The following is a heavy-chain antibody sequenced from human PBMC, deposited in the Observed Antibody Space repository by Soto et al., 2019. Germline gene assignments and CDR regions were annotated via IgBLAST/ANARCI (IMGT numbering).Heavy chain of an antibody. J-gene: IGHJ6*03. V-gene: IGHV3-23*01. CDR2: ASGSGGDT. Sequence: QLLESGGDLVQPGGSLRLSCAASGFTFSSYGMSWVRQAPGKGLESVSSASGSGGDTYYADSVKGRFTISGDNSKNTLYLQMNSLTAADTAVYYCARGRFTNPGGYMDVWGRGTTVAVSS. CDR3: ARGRFTNPGGYMDV. CDR1: GFTFSSYG. D-gene: IGHD1-1*01.